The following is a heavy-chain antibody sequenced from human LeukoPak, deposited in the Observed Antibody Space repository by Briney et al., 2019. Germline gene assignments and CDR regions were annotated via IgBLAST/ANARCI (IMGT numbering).Heavy chain of an antibody. V-gene: IGHV4-39*07. Sequence: SETLSLTCTVSGGSISSSSYYWGWIRQPPGKGLEWIGSIYYSGSTYYNPSLKSRVTISVDTSKNQFSLKLSSVTAADTAVYYCARDTANYRFWPAGLAFDIWGQGTMVTVSS. J-gene: IGHJ3*02. CDR2: IYYSGST. CDR1: GGSISSSSYY. CDR3: ARDTANYRFWPAGLAFDI. D-gene: IGHD3-9*01.